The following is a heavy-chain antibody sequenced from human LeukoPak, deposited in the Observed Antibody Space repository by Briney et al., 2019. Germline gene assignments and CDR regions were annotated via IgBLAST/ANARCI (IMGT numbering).Heavy chain of an antibody. J-gene: IGHJ6*03. CDR2: INTNTGNP. D-gene: IGHD4-23*01. V-gene: IGHV7-4-1*02. CDR3: ARPDFGGNPSSYYHYLDV. Sequence: ASVKVSCKASGYTFTGYYMHWVRQAPGQGLEWMGWINTNTGNPTYAQGFTGRFVFSLDTSVSTAYLQISSLKAEDTAVYYCARPDFGGNPSSYYHYLDVWGKGTTVTVSS. CDR1: GYTFTGYY.